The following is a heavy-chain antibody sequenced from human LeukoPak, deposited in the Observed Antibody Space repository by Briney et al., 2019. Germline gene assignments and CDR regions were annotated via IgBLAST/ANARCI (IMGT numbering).Heavy chain of an antibody. J-gene: IGHJ4*02. CDR2: IKQDGSEK. D-gene: IGHD3-22*01. CDR1: GFTFSSYW. CDR3: TRGPWGYYDSSGFDY. V-gene: IGHV3-7*01. Sequence: GGSLRLSCAASGFTFSSYWMSWVRQAPGKGLEWVANIKQDGSEKYYVDSVKGRFTISRDNAKNSLYLQMNSLRAEDTAVYYCTRGPWGYYDSSGFDYWGQGTLVTASS.